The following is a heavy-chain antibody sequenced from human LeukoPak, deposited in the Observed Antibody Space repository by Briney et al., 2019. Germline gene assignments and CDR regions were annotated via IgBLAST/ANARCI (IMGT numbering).Heavy chain of an antibody. CDR3: AREGLYNYGYVYGY. CDR2: ISSSSNYI. J-gene: IGHJ4*02. Sequence: GGSLRLSCAASGFTFISYAIHWVRQAPGKGLEWVSFISSSSNYIYYADSVKGRFTISRDNAKNSLYLQMNSLRAEDTAVYFCAREGLYNYGYVYGYWGQGTLVTVSS. CDR1: GFTFISYA. V-gene: IGHV3-21*01. D-gene: IGHD5-18*01.